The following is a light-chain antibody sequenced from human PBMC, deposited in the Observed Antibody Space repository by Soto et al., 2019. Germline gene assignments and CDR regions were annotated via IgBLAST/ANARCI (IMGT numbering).Light chain of an antibody. Sequence: DIQLTQSPSTLSASVGDRVTITCRASQSINSWLAWYQQKPGQAPHLLIYKASTLQSGVPSRLSGSGSGKEFTLIVSILKPDDFATYYCHQYHNFPRTFGQGTKVDIK. CDR3: HQYHNFPRT. J-gene: IGKJ1*01. CDR2: KAS. CDR1: QSINSW. V-gene: IGKV1-5*03.